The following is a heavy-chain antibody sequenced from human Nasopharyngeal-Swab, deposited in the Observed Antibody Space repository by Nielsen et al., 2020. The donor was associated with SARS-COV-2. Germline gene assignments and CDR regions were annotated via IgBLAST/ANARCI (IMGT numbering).Heavy chain of an antibody. J-gene: IGHJ4*02. V-gene: IGHV3-11*01. CDR3: ARDGGNIASRPYFDY. Sequence: GGSLRLSCTASGFTFSDYYMSWIRQAPGKGLEWGSYISNSGRSAYYADSVKGRFPISRDNAKKSLYLQLDSLRAADTAVYYCARDGGNIASRPYFDYWGQGALVTVSS. CDR1: GFTFSDYY. CDR2: ISNSGRSA. D-gene: IGHD6-6*01.